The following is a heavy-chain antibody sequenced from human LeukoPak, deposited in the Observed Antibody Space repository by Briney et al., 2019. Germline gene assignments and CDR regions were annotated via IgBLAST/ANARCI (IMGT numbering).Heavy chain of an antibody. V-gene: IGHV3-48*03. J-gene: IGHJ4*02. CDR3: ARELYSGSYNY. D-gene: IGHD1-26*01. Sequence: GGSLRLSCAASGFTFSNYEMNWVRQAPGKGLEWVSYISSSGSTIFYADSVKGRFTISRDNAKNSLYLQMSSLRAEDTAVYYCARELYSGSYNYWGQGTLVTVSS. CDR2: ISSSGSTI. CDR1: GFTFSNYE.